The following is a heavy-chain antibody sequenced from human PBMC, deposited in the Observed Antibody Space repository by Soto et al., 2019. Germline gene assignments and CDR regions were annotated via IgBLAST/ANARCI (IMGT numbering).Heavy chain of an antibody. D-gene: IGHD2-2*01. CDR2: ISSSSSYI. J-gene: IGHJ6*03. V-gene: IGHV3-21*01. Sequence: GGSLRLSCAASGFTFSSYSMNWVRQAPGKGLEWVSSISSSSSYIYYADSVKGRFTISIENAKNSLYLQMNSLRGEDTAVYYCAREVVVVPAAMTGPGMGYYYYYMDVWGKGTTVTVSS. CDR3: AREVVVVPAAMTGPGMGYYYYYMDV. CDR1: GFTFSSYS.